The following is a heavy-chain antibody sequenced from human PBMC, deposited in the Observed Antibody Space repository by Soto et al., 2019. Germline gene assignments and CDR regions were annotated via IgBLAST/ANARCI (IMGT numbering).Heavy chain of an antibody. J-gene: IGHJ5*02. V-gene: IGHV4-59*01. CDR3: ARVYTGTTVTPSIWFDP. Sequence: SETLSLTCTVSGGSISSYYWSWIRQPPGKGLEWIGYIYYSGSTNYNPSLKSRVTISVDTSKNQFSLKLSSVTAADTAVYYCARVYTGTTVTPSIWFDPWGQGTLVTVSS. CDR1: GGSISSYY. CDR2: IYYSGST. D-gene: IGHD1-7*01.